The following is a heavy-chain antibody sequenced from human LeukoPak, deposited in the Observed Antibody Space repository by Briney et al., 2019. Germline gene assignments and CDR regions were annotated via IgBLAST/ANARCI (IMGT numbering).Heavy chain of an antibody. Sequence: GGSLRLSCAVSGITLSNYGMSWVRQAPGKGLEWVAGISGSGGTTNYADSVKGRFTISRDNPKHTLFLHMNSLRAEDTAVYFCAKRGVVIRVILVGFHKEAYYFDSWGQGALVTVSS. J-gene: IGHJ4*02. CDR2: ISGSGGTT. V-gene: IGHV3-23*01. CDR1: GITLSNYG. CDR3: AKRGVVIRVILVGFHKEAYYFDS. D-gene: IGHD3-22*01.